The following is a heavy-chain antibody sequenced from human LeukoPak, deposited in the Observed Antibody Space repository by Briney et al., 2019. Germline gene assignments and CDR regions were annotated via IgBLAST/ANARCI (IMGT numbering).Heavy chain of an antibody. J-gene: IGHJ4*02. D-gene: IGHD3-22*01. CDR2: INPSGGST. CDR1: GYTFTSCY. Sequence: GASVKVSCKASGYTFTSCYMHWVRQAPGRGLEWMGIINPSGGSTSYAQKFQGRVTMTRDTSTSTVYMELSSLRSEDTAVYYCAKEAGLSYDSSGHAFDYWGQGTLVTVSS. CDR3: AKEAGLSYDSSGHAFDY. V-gene: IGHV1-46*01.